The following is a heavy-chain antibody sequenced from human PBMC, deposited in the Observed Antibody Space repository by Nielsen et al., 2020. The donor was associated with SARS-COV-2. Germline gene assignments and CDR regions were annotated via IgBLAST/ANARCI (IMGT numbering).Heavy chain of an antibody. Sequence: WVRQAPGQRLEWMGWINAGNGNTKYSQKFQGRVTITRDTSASTAYMELSSLRSEDTAVYYCARGQPYYYGSGSYYNEFYYMDVWGKGITVTVSS. V-gene: IGHV1-3*01. J-gene: IGHJ6*03. CDR2: INAGNGNT. D-gene: IGHD3-10*01. CDR3: ARGQPYYYGSGSYYNEFYYMDV.